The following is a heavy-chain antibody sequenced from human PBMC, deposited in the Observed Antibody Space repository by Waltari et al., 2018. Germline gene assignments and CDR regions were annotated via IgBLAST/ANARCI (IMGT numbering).Heavy chain of an antibody. J-gene: IGHJ4*02. V-gene: IGHV2-26*01. CDR1: GFSPSNARMG. CDR3: ARIHGYRGELPPFDY. Sequence: QVTLKASGPLLVIPTETLTLTCTFSGFSPSNARMGVSWIRQPPGKALEGLAHFFSNDEKYYITALKSRLTISKDTSKSQVVLTMTNMDTVDTATYYCARIHGYRGELPPFDYWGQGTLVTVSS. CDR2: FFSNDEK. D-gene: IGHD1-26*01.